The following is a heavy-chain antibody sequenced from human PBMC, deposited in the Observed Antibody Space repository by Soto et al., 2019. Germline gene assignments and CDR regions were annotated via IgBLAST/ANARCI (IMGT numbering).Heavy chain of an antibody. D-gene: IGHD6-25*01. V-gene: IGHV1-69*01. Sequence: QVQLVQSGAEVKKAGSSVKVSCKASGGTFSSYAISWVRQAPGQGLEWMGGIIPIFGTANYAQKFQGRVTITADESTSTAYMELSSLRSEDTAVYYCARGVQRYYYYGMDVWGQGTTVTVSS. CDR3: ARGVQRYYYYGMDV. CDR1: GGTFSSYA. CDR2: IIPIFGTA. J-gene: IGHJ6*02.